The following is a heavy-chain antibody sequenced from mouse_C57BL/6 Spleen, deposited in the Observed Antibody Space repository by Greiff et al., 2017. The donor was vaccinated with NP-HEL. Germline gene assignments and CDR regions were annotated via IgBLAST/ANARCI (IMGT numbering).Heavy chain of an antibody. CDR2: INPNNGGT. J-gene: IGHJ3*01. D-gene: IGHD1-1*01. CDR1: GYTFTDYN. Sequence: VQLQQSGPELVKPGASVKIPCKASGYTFTDYNMDWVKQSHGKSLEWIGDINPNNGGTIYNQKFKGKATLTVDKSSSTAYMELRSLTSEDTAVYYCASKEIYYYGSSPFAYWGQGTLVTVSA. V-gene: IGHV1-18*01. CDR3: ASKEIYYYGSSPFAY.